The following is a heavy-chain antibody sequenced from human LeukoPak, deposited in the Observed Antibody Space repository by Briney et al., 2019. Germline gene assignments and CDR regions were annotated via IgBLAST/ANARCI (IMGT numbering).Heavy chain of an antibody. Sequence: ASVKVSCKASGYTFTGYYMHWVRQAPGQGLEWMGRINPNSGGTNYAQKFQGRVTMTRDTSISTAYMELSMLRSDDTAVYYCAVVAATGAFDFWGQGTMVTVSS. D-gene: IGHD2-15*01. CDR1: GYTFTGYY. CDR2: INPNSGGT. CDR3: AVVAATGAFDF. V-gene: IGHV1-2*06. J-gene: IGHJ3*01.